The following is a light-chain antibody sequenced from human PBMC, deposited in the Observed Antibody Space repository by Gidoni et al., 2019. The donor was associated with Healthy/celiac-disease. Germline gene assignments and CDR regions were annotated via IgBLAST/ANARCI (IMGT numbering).Light chain of an antibody. Sequence: DIQMTQSPSSLSASVGDRVTITCRASQSISSYLNWYQQKPGKAPKLLIYAASRLQSGVPSRFSGSGSGTDFTLTISSLQPEYFATYYCQQRETFGQGTKVEIK. V-gene: IGKV1-39*01. CDR2: AAS. CDR3: QQRET. J-gene: IGKJ1*01. CDR1: QSISSY.